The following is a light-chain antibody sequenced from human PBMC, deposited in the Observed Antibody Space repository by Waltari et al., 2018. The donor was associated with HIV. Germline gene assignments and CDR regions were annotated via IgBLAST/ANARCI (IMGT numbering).Light chain of an antibody. CDR1: TSAVGRYNV. CDR2: EVT. J-gene: IGLJ1*01. V-gene: IGLV2-23*02. Sequence: QSALTQPASVSGPPGQSITISCTGPTSAVGRYNVVSWYQQHPGKAPKLMIYEVTKRPSGVSNRFSGSKSGNTASLTISGLQAEDEADYYCCSYAGRSTHVFGTGTKVTVL. CDR3: CSYAGRSTHV.